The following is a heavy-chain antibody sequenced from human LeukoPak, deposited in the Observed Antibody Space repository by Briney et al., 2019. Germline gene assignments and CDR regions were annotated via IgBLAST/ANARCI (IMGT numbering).Heavy chain of an antibody. CDR1: GFTFSSYA. Sequence: PGGSLRLSCTPSGFTFSSYAMSWVRQAPGNGLEWVSFISGSGGGTYYADSVKGRFTISRDNSKNTLYLQMNSLRAEDTAVYYCAKDVAQSGWYTFDYWGQGTLVTVSS. CDR3: AKDVAQSGWYTFDY. V-gene: IGHV3-23*01. J-gene: IGHJ4*02. D-gene: IGHD6-19*01. CDR2: ISGSGGGT.